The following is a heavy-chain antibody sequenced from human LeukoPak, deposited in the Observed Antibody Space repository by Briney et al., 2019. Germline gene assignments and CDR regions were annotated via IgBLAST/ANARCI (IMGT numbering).Heavy chain of an antibody. CDR3: ARCANNWFDP. CDR2: VYISGST. Sequence: SQTLSLTCPVSGGSISSGSYYWSWIRQPAGKGLEWIGRVYISGSTNYHPSLKSRLPISVDTSKNQSSLKLRSGTAADTAVYYCARCANNWFDPWGQGTLVTASS. CDR1: GGSISSGSYY. J-gene: IGHJ5*02. V-gene: IGHV4-61*02.